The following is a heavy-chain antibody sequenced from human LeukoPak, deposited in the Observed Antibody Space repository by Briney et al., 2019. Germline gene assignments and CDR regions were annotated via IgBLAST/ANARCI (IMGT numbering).Heavy chain of an antibody. Sequence: GGSLRLSCAASGFTFSTYSMNWVRQAPGKGLEWVSSISRSSTYISYADSVKGRFTISRDNAKNSLFLQMNSLRAEDTAVYYCAKPAHYYDAWEYLQHWGQGTLVTVSS. CDR2: ISRSSTYI. V-gene: IGHV3-21*04. D-gene: IGHD3-22*01. CDR1: GFTFSTYS. CDR3: AKPAHYYDAWEYLQH. J-gene: IGHJ1*01.